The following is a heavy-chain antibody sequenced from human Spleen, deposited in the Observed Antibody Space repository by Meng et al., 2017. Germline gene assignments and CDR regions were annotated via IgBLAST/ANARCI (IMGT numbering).Heavy chain of an antibody. J-gene: IGHJ4*02. D-gene: IGHD5-12*01. V-gene: IGHV3-30*04. CDR2: ISYDGSNK. Sequence: GESLKISCAASGFTFSSYAMHWVRQAPGKGLEWVAVISYDGSNKYYADSVKGRFTISRDNSKNTLYLQMNSLRAEDTAVYYCARGYYSGYVGYGDWGQGTLVTVSS. CDR3: ARGYYSGYVGYGD. CDR1: GFTFSSYA.